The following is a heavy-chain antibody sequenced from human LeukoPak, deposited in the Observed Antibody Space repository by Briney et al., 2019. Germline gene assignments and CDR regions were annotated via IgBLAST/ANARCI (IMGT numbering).Heavy chain of an antibody. CDR3: ATLFARPDNGRWFDP. CDR2: IYSGGST. V-gene: IGHV3-53*01. CDR1: GFTVSGNY. D-gene: IGHD1-14*01. J-gene: IGHJ5*02. Sequence: GGSLRLSCAASGFTVSGNYMSWVRQAPGKGLEWGSVIYSGGSTYYADSVKGRFTISRDNSKNTLYLQMNSLRAEDTAVYYCATLFARPDNGRWFDPWGQGTLVTVSS.